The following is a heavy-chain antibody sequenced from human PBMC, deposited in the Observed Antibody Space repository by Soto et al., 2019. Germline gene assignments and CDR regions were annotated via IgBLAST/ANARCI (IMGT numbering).Heavy chain of an antibody. D-gene: IGHD1-26*01. CDR3: ARGGSLYWYFEL. CDR2: INAGNGNT. Sequence: QVQLVQSGAEVKKPGASVKVSCKASGYTFTNYAMHWVRQAPGQRLEWMGWINAGNGNTKYSQKFQGRVTITRDTSASTAYMELSSLRSEDTAVYYCARGGSLYWYFELWGRGTQVTVSS. V-gene: IGHV1-3*01. J-gene: IGHJ2*01. CDR1: GYTFTNYA.